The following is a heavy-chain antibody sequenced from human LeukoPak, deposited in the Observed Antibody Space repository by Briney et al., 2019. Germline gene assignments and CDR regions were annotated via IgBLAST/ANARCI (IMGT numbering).Heavy chain of an antibody. CDR3: AKDRSSGTYYNVPFDY. CDR1: GFTFDDYA. J-gene: IGHJ4*02. Sequence: PGGSLRLSCAASGFTFDDYAMHWVRQAPGKGLEWVSGISWNSGTIGYADSVKGRFTISRDNAKNSLYLQMNSLRAEDTALYHCAKDRSSGTYYNVPFDYWGQGTQVTVSS. CDR2: ISWNSGTI. V-gene: IGHV3-9*01. D-gene: IGHD3-10*01.